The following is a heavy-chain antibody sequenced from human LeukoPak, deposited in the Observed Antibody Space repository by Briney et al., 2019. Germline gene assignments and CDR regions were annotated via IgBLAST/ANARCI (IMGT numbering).Heavy chain of an antibody. J-gene: IGHJ5*02. Sequence: ASVKVSCKASGGTFSSYAISWVRQAPGQGLEWVGRIIPILSIANYAQKFQGRVTITADKSTSTAYMELSSLRSEDTAVYYCARDPRPSAAMVPNWFDPWGQGTLVTVSS. D-gene: IGHD2-2*01. CDR3: ARDPRPSAAMVPNWFDP. V-gene: IGHV1-69*04. CDR1: GGTFSSYA. CDR2: IIPILSIA.